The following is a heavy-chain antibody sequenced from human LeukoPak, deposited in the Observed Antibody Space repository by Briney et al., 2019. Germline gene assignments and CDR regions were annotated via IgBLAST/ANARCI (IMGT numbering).Heavy chain of an antibody. CDR3: ARSHYYDSYGSHNNWSDP. Sequence: SETLSLTCIVSGGSIISSGYYWSWIRQPPGKGLEWIGEINHSGSINYNSSLKSRVTMSVDTSKNQFSLKLTSVTAADTAVYYCARSHYYDSYGSHNNWSDPWGQGTLVTVSS. D-gene: IGHD3-22*01. CDR1: GGSIISSGYY. J-gene: IGHJ5*02. CDR2: INHSGSI. V-gene: IGHV4-39*07.